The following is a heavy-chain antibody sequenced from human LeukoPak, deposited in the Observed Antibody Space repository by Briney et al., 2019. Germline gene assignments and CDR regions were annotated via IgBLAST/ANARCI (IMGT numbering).Heavy chain of an antibody. CDR2: INAKSGGT. J-gene: IGHJ4*02. D-gene: IGHD7-27*01. CDR3: ARDLASTSNWEFDY. Sequence: ASVKVSCKASGYTFTDYFIQWVRQAPGQGLEWMGRINAKSGGTEDAQDFQGRVTLTRDTSINTAYMELSSLRSDDTAVYYCARDLASTSNWEFDYRGQGTPVTVSP. CDR1: GYTFTDYF. V-gene: IGHV1-2*06.